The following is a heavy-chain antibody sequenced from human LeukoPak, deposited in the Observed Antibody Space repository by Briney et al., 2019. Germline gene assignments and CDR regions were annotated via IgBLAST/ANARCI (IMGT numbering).Heavy chain of an antibody. V-gene: IGHV3-23*01. D-gene: IGHD5-12*01. CDR1: GFTFSTYA. CDR2: ISGSGGTT. Sequence: GALRLSCAASGFTFSTYAVSWVRQAPGKGLEWVSAISGSGGTTHYADSVKGRFTISRDNSKKTLYLQMNSLRAEDTAVYYCAKDETVATTPNFDYWGQGTLVTDCS. CDR3: AKDETVATTPNFDY. J-gene: IGHJ4*02.